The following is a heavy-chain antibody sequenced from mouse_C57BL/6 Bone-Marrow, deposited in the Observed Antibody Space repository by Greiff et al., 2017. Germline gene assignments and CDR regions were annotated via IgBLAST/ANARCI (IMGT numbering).Heavy chain of an antibody. J-gene: IGHJ3*01. CDR3: TTCYGNYAGFAY. D-gene: IGHD2-1*01. V-gene: IGHV14-1*01. CDR1: GFNITDYY. CDR2: IDPEDGDT. Sequence: VQLQQSGAELVRPGASVKLSCTASGFNITDYYLHWVKQRPEQGLEWIGRIDPEDGDTEYAPKFQGKATMTADTSSNTAYLQLSSLTSEDTAVYYCTTCYGNYAGFAYWGQGTLVTVSA.